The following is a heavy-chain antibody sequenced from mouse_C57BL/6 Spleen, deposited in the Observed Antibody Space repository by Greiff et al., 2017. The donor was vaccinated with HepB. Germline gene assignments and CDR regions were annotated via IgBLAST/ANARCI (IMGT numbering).Heavy chain of an antibody. V-gene: IGHV1-7*01. CDR2: INPSSGYT. CDR1: GYTFTSYW. Sequence: VKLMESGAELAKPGASVKLSCKASGYTFTSYWMHWVKQRPGQGLEWIGYINPSSGYTKYNQKFKDKATLTADKSSSTAYMQLSSLTYEDSAVYYCANGYDYDGWYFDVWGTGTTVTVSS. D-gene: IGHD2-4*01. CDR3: ANGYDYDGWYFDV. J-gene: IGHJ1*03.